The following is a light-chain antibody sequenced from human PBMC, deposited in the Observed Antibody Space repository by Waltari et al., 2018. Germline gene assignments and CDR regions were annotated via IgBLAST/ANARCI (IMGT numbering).Light chain of an antibody. CDR2: EAS. J-gene: IGKJ4*01. Sequence: DIQMTQSPSTLSASVGDRVPITCRASESIIRWLAWYQQKPGKAPKLLIYEASTLERGVPSRFSGSGSGTEFTLTVSSLQPDDFATYYCQQYYTYSLTFGGGTKIKI. CDR3: QQYYTYSLT. CDR1: ESIIRW. V-gene: IGKV1-5*03.